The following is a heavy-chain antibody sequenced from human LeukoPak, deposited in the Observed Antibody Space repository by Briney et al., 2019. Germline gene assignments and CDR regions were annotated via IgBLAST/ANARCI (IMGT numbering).Heavy chain of an antibody. V-gene: IGHV3-73*01. Sequence: GGSLRLSCAASGFTFSGSAMHRVRQAHGKGLEWLGRIRSRANSYTTVYAAPVQGRLIISRDDSMNMAYLQMNSLRVEDTAVYYCTRHSDKYCSGAGCFHYNFYGLDVWGQGTTVTVSS. D-gene: IGHD2-15*01. CDR2: IRSRANSYTT. CDR3: TRHSDKYCSGAGCFHYNFYGLDV. CDR1: GFTFSGSA. J-gene: IGHJ6*02.